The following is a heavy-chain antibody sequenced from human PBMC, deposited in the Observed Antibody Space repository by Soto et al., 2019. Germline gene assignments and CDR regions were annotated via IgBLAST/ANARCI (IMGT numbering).Heavy chain of an antibody. V-gene: IGHV3-53*01. CDR3: ARDRGGYYGMDV. CDR2: IYSGGNT. D-gene: IGHD3-10*01. Sequence: EVQLVESGGGLIQPGGSLRLSCAASGFTVSSNYMNWVRQAPGKGLEWVSVIYSGGNTNYADSVKGRFTISRDNSNNTLYIQMNSMRAADTAVYYCARDRGGYYGMDVWGQGTTVTVSS. J-gene: IGHJ6*02. CDR1: GFTVSSNY.